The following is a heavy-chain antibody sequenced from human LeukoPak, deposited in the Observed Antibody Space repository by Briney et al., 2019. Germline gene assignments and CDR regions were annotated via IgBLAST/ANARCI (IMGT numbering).Heavy chain of an antibody. CDR1: GFTVRSNY. D-gene: IGHD6-19*01. V-gene: IGHV3-53*01. Sequence: GGSLRLSCAASGFTVRSNYMSWVRQAPGKGLEWVSLIYSGSSTYYADSVRARFTISRDNSKNTLYLQMNSLRAEDTAVYYCARVLSGSGSLYYYYYYMDVWGKGTTVTISS. CDR2: IYSGSST. J-gene: IGHJ6*03. CDR3: ARVLSGSGSLYYYYYYMDV.